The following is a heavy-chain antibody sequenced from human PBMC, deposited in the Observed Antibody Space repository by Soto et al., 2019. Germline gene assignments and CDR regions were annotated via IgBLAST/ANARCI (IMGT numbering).Heavy chain of an antibody. CDR2: IKQDGSEK. CDR1: GFTFSSYW. D-gene: IGHD6-6*01. CDR3: ARDFEQLVYYYYYGMDV. J-gene: IGHJ6*02. Sequence: EVQLVESGGGLVQPGGSLRLSCAASGFTFSSYWMSWVRQAPGKGLEWVANIKQDGSEKYYVDSVKGRFTISRDNAKNSLYLQMNSLRAEDTAVYYCARDFEQLVYYYYYGMDVWGQGTTVTVSS. V-gene: IGHV3-7*05.